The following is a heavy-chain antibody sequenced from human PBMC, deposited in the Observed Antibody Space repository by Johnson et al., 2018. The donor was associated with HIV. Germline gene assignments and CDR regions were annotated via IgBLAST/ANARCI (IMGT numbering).Heavy chain of an antibody. CDR2: IDSSGSGI. D-gene: IGHD6-19*01. V-gene: IGHV3-11*04. CDR3: AKEGSSGWYFGDAFDI. J-gene: IGHJ3*02. CDR1: GFTFSDYY. Sequence: VHLVESGGGLVKPGGSLRLSCAASGFTFSDYYINWIRQAPGKGLEWVSYIDSSGSGIYYADSVKGRFTISRDNSKNTLYLQMNSLRAEDTAVYYCAKEGSSGWYFGDAFDIWGQGTMVTVSS.